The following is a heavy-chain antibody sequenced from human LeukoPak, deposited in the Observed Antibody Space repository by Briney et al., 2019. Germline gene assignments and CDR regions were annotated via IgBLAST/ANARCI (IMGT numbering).Heavy chain of an antibody. D-gene: IGHD5-18*01. CDR1: GFTVSSNY. CDR2: IYSGGST. J-gene: IGHJ6*03. V-gene: IGHV3-53*01. Sequence: GGSLRLSCAASGFTVSSNYMSWVRQAPGKGLEWVSVIYSGGSTYYADSVKGRFTISRDNSKNTLYLQMNSLRAEDTAVYYCARGRLYSYGYYYHYMDVWGKGTTVTVS. CDR3: ARGRLYSYGYYYHYMDV.